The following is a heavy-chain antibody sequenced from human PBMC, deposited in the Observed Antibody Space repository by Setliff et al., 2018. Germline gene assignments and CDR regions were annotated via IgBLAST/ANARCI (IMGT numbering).Heavy chain of an antibody. D-gene: IGHD4-17*01. Sequence: PGGSLRLSCAASGFTFSSYAMSWVRQAPGKGLEWVSAISGSGGSTYYADSVKGRFTISRDNSKNTLYLQMNSLIFDDTAVYYCSKHPTALTTAGGDYWGQGTLVTVSS. CDR2: ISGSGGST. J-gene: IGHJ4*02. V-gene: IGHV3-23*01. CDR3: SKHPTALTTAGGDY. CDR1: GFTFSSYA.